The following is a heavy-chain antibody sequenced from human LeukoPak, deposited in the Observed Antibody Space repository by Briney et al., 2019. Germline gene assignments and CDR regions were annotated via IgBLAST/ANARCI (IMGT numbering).Heavy chain of an antibody. CDR3: ARGVPYDSWSGPHYSDY. D-gene: IGHD3-3*01. Sequence: GGSLRLSCAASGFTFSSYAMHWVRQAPGKGLEWVAVISYDGSNKYYADSVKGRFTISRDNSKKTLYLQMNSLRAEDTAVYYCARGVPYDSWSGPHYSDYWGQGTLVTVSS. CDR1: GFTFSSYA. V-gene: IGHV3-30-3*01. J-gene: IGHJ4*02. CDR2: ISYDGSNK.